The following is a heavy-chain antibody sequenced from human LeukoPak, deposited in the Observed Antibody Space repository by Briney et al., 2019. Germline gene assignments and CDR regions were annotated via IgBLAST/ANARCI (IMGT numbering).Heavy chain of an antibody. CDR2: IYYSGST. D-gene: IGHD2-2*01. V-gene: IGHV4-59*08. CDR3: LGYCSSTSCSNIDY. CDR1: GGSIRSYY. J-gene: IGHJ4*02. Sequence: PSETLSLTCTVSGGSIRSYYWNWIRQPPGKGLEWIGYIYYSGSTNYSPSLKSRVTISVDTSKNQFSLKLSSVTAADTAVYYCLGYCSSTSCSNIDYWGQGTLVTVSS.